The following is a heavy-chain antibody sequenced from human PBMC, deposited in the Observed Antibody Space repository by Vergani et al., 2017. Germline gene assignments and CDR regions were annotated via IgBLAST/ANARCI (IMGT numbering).Heavy chain of an antibody. CDR3: ARDYGYCSSTSCANWVDP. V-gene: IGHV1-2*02. CDR2: INPNSGGT. D-gene: IGHD2-2*01. Sequence: QVQLVQSGAEVKKPWASVKVSCKASGYTFTGYYMHWVRQAPGQGLEWMGWINPNSGGTNYAQKFQGRVTMTRDTSIRTAYMEMSRLRSDDTAVYYCARDYGYCSSTSCANWVDPWGEGTLVTVSS. J-gene: IGHJ5*02. CDR1: GYTFTGYY.